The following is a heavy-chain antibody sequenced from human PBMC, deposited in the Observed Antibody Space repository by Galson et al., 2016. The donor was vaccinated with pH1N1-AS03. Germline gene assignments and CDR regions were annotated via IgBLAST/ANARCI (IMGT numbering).Heavy chain of an antibody. D-gene: IGHD3-10*01. CDR1: GASISSRSYH. CDR3: ATYMAGEGGRGY. Sequence: SETLSLTCSVSGASISSRSYHWVWIRQPPGKGLKWIGIVDYNVGTYYNPSLKSRVTIPADTSNNRFSLKLTSVTAADTAIYYCATYMAGEGGRGYWGPGTLVTVSS. CDR2: VDYNVGT. J-gene: IGHJ4*02. V-gene: IGHV4-39*02.